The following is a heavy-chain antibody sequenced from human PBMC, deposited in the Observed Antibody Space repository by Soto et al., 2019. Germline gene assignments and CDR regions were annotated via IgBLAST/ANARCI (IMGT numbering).Heavy chain of an antibody. D-gene: IGHD2-21*02. V-gene: IGHV3-66*01. CDR3: ARDSDSDAFDI. J-gene: IGHJ3*02. CDR1: GFTVSSNY. Sequence: EVQLVESGGGLVQPGGSLRLSCAASGFTVSSNYMSWVRQAPGKGLEWVSVIYSGGSTYYADSVKGRFTISRDNSKNTLYPQMNSLRAEDTAVYYCARDSDSDAFDIWGQGTMVTVSS. CDR2: IYSGGST.